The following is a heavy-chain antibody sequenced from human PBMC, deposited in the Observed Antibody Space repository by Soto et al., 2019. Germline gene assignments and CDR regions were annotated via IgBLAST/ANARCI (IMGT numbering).Heavy chain of an antibody. Sequence: EVQVVESGGGLVQPGGSLRLSCAASGFIFNTYWMTWVRQAPGKGLEWVANIKQDETEKYYLDSVKGRFTISRDNAKFSLFPQMNSLRVEDTAVYYCARQSRAYDFSPFDYWGQGTLVTVSS. V-gene: IGHV3-7*01. J-gene: IGHJ4*02. CDR1: GFIFNTYW. D-gene: IGHD3-3*01. CDR3: ARQSRAYDFSPFDY. CDR2: IKQDETEK.